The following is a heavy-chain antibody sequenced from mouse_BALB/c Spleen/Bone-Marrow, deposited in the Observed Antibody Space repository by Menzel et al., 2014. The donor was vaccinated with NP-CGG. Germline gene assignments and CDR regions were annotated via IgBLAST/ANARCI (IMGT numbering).Heavy chain of an antibody. Sequence: EVQLQQSGPELVKPGASVKMSCKASGYTFTAYVMHWVKQKPGQGLEWIGYINPYNDGTNYIEKFKGKATLTSDIPSSTAYMELSSLTSEDSAVYYCARESSEGWLLRFDYWGQGTTLTASS. CDR2: INPYNDGT. V-gene: IGHV1-14*01. CDR3: ARESSEGWLLRFDY. J-gene: IGHJ2*01. CDR1: GYTFTAYV. D-gene: IGHD2-3*01.